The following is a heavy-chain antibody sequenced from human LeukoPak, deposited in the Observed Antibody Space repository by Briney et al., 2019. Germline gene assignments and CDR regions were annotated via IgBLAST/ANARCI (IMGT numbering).Heavy chain of an antibody. D-gene: IGHD6-19*01. CDR1: GFTFSSYG. J-gene: IGHJ4*02. V-gene: IGHV3-30*02. Sequence: GSLRLSCAASGFTFSSYGMHWVRQAPGKGLEWVAFIRYDGSNKYYADSVKGRFTISRDNSKNTLYLQMNSLRAEDTAVYYCAKEADEKYSSGWYLRRDYFDYWGQGTLVTVSS. CDR2: IRYDGSNK. CDR3: AKEADEKYSSGWYLRRDYFDY.